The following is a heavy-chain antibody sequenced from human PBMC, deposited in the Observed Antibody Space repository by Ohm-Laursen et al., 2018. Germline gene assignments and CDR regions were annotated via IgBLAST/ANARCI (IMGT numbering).Heavy chain of an antibody. CDR3: ANLRDTAMVTDY. Sequence: ESSVKVSCKASGYTFTGYYMHWVRQAPGQGLEWMGWINPNSGGTNYAQKFQGRVTMTRDTSISTAYMELSRLRSDDTAVYYCANLRDTAMVTDYWGQGTLVTVSS. D-gene: IGHD5-18*01. CDR2: INPNSGGT. CDR1: GYTFTGYY. V-gene: IGHV1-2*02. J-gene: IGHJ4*02.